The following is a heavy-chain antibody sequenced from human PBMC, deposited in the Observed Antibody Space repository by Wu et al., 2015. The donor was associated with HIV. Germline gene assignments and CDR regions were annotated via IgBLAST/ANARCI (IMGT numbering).Heavy chain of an antibody. J-gene: IGHJ4*02. D-gene: IGHD4-17*01. V-gene: IGHV4-30-4*08. CDR1: GDSISSGGYY. CDR3: ARAATVTTGFDF. Sequence: QVQLQESGPGLVKPSQTLSLTCTVSGDSISSGGYYWNWIRQPPGKGLEWIGYIYYSGITSYNSSLRSRVSMTVDTSKNQFSLNLTSMTAADTAVYFCARAATVTTGFDFWGQGTLVTVSS. CDR2: IYYSGIT.